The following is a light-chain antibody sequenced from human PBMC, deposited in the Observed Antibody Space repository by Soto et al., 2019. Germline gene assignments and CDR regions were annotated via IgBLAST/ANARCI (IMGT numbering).Light chain of an antibody. CDR1: SSDVGAYNY. Sequence: QSPLTQPASVSGSPGQSITISCTGTSSDVGAYNYVSWYQQHPGKAPKLMIFEVSDRPSGVSNRFSGSKSGNTACLTISGLQAEDEADYYCSSYTSSTTLVFGGGTQLTVL. J-gene: IGLJ2*01. CDR2: EVS. CDR3: SSYTSSTTLV. V-gene: IGLV2-14*01.